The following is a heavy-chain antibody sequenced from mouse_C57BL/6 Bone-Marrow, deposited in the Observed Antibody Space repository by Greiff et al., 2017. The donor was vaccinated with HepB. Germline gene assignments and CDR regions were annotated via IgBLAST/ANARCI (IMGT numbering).Heavy chain of an antibody. J-gene: IGHJ3*01. CDR2: IYPRSGNT. D-gene: IGHD3-2*02. V-gene: IGHV1-81*01. CDR3: ARPPRQLRLWLAY. Sequence: QVQLQQSGAELARPGASVKLSCKASGYTFTSYGISWVKQRTGQGLEWIGEIYPRSGNTYYNEKFKGKATLTADKSSSTAYMELRSLTSEDSAVYFCARPPRQLRLWLAYWGQGTLVTVSA. CDR1: GYTFTSYG.